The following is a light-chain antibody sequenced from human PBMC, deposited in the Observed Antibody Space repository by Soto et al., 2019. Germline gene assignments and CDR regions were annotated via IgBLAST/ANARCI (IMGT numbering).Light chain of an antibody. Sequence: EIVLTQSPATLSLSPGERATLSCRASQSVSSYLAWYHQKPGQAPRLLIYDASNRATGIPARFSGSGSGTDFTLTISSLEPEDFAVYYCQQRSNWPTRYTFGQGTKLEIK. CDR2: DAS. CDR1: QSVSSY. J-gene: IGKJ2*01. CDR3: QQRSNWPTRYT. V-gene: IGKV3-11*01.